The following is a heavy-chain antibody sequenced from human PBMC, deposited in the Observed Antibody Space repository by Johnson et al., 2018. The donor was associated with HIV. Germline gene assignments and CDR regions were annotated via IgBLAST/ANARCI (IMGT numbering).Heavy chain of an antibody. CDR3: AKVSWEARLGDPFDI. V-gene: IGHV3-7*02. J-gene: IGHJ3*02. CDR1: GFIFSNYW. D-gene: IGHD1-26*01. CDR2: IKGAGSEK. Sequence: VQLVESGGGLVQRGGSLRLSCAGSGFIFSNYWMNWVRQAPGKGLEWVANIKGAGSEKYYVDSVKGRFTISRDNSKNTLYLQMNSLRAEDTAVYYCAKVSWEARLGDPFDIWGQGTMVTVSS.